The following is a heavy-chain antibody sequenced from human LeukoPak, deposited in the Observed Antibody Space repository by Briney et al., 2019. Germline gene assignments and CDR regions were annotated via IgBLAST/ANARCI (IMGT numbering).Heavy chain of an antibody. CDR1: GYSFTSYG. CDR2: ISAYNGKT. V-gene: IGHV1-18*01. D-gene: IGHD3-10*01. CDR3: ARDKNEWFGELYLYYFDY. Sequence: ASVKVSCKASGYSFTSYGISWVRQAPGQGLEWMRWISAYNGKTNYAQTLQGRVTITTDTSTSTAYMELRSLRSDDTAVYYCARDKNEWFGELYLYYFDYWGQGTLVTVSS. J-gene: IGHJ4*02.